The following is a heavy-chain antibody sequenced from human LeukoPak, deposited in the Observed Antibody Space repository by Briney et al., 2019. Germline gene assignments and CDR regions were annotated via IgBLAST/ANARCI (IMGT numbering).Heavy chain of an antibody. CDR2: IKQDGSEK. V-gene: IGHV3-7*01. D-gene: IGHD6-19*01. Sequence: PGGSLRLSCAASGFTFSSYWMSWVRQAPGKGLEWVANIKQDGSEKYYVDSVKGRFTISRDNAKNSLYLQMNSLRAEDTAVHYCAASRGSGWYYFDYWGQGTLVTVSS. CDR1: GFTFSSYW. CDR3: AASRGSGWYYFDY. J-gene: IGHJ4*02.